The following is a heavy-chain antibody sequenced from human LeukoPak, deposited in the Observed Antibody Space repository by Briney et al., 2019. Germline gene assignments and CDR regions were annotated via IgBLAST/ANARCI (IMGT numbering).Heavy chain of an antibody. CDR3: ARVFDS. J-gene: IGHJ4*02. CDR1: GGSVSTSDYY. CDR2: VFYTGKT. V-gene: IGHV4-39*07. Sequence: SETLSLTCTVSGGSVSTSDYYWGWIRQSPVKGLEWIGDVFYTGKTDYNPSLRGRATISIDTSKNQFSLKLTYVTAADSAVYYCARVFDSWGQGTLVTVSS.